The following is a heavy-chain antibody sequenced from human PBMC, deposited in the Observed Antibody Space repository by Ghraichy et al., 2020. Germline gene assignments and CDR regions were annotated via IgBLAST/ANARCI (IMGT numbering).Heavy chain of an antibody. CDR2: ISYTSGTT. J-gene: IGHJ6*02. Sequence: GGSLRLSCAASGFTFSSHTMNWVRQAPGKGLEWVSSISYTSGTTYYADSVKGRFTISRDNAKNSLYLQMDSLRAGDTAVYYCARYLPEAAPYYIVGMDFWGQGTTVTVSS. D-gene: IGHD1-26*01. CDR3: ARYLPEAAPYYIVGMDF. V-gene: IGHV3-48*01. CDR1: GFTFSSHT.